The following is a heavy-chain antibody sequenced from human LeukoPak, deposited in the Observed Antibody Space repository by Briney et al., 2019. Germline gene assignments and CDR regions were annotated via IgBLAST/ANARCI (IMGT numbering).Heavy chain of an antibody. Sequence: SETLSLTCTVSGGSISSYYWSWIRQPPGKGLEWIGYIYYSGSTNYNPSLKSRVTISVDTSKNQFSLKLSSVTAADTAVYYCARDGEPTARGYSGYDNWFDPWGQGTLATVSS. D-gene: IGHD5-12*01. CDR2: IYYSGST. J-gene: IGHJ5*02. CDR1: GGSISSYY. CDR3: ARDGEPTARGYSGYDNWFDP. V-gene: IGHV4-59*01.